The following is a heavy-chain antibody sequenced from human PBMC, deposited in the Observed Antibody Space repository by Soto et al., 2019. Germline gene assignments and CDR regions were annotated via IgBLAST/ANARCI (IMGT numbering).Heavy chain of an antibody. Sequence: SETLSLTCAVSGGSISSGGYSWSWIRQPPGKGLEWIGYIYHSGSTYYNPSLKSRVTISVDRSKNQFSLKLSSVTAADTAVYYCARVVVVAANPYNWFDPWGQGTLVTVSS. CDR2: IYHSGST. V-gene: IGHV4-30-2*01. J-gene: IGHJ5*02. CDR1: GGSISSGGYS. CDR3: ARVVVVAANPYNWFDP. D-gene: IGHD2-15*01.